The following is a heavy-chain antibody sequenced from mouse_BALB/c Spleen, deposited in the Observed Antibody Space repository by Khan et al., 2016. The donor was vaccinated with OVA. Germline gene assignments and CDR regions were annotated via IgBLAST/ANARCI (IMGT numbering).Heavy chain of an antibody. CDR3: TDGNYVGRFAY. J-gene: IGHJ3*01. CDR1: GYSFTSYW. CDR2: IYPGNSDT. V-gene: IGHV1-5*01. Sequence: VQLQQSGPVLARPGASVTISCKASGYSFTSYWMHWVKQTPGQGLEWMGAIYPGNSDTSYTQKFKGLAKLTAVTSASTAYMELSSLTNEDSAVYGCTDGNYVGRFAYWGQGTLVTVSA. D-gene: IGHD2-1*01.